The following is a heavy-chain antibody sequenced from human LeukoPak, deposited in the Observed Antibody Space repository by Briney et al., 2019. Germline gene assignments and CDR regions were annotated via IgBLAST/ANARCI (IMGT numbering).Heavy chain of an antibody. J-gene: IGHJ4*02. CDR3: AKGTHGYYDISPPDY. CDR1: GFTFSTYS. CDR2: ITRSSYI. Sequence: GGSLRLSCAASGFTFSTYSMNWVRQAPGKGLEWVSSITRSSYIYYADSVKGRFTISRDNAKNSLYLQMNSLRAEDTALYYCAKGTHGYYDISPPDYWGQGTLVTVSS. D-gene: IGHD3-9*01. V-gene: IGHV3-21*04.